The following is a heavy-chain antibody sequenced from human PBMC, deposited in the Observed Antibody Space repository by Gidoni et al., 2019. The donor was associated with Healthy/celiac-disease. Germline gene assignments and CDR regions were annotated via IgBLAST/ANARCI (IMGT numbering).Heavy chain of an antibody. J-gene: IGHJ4*02. D-gene: IGHD1-1*01. CDR1: GFTFSSYS. CDR2: ISSSSSTI. CDR3: ARGLGTEDFDY. Sequence: EVQLVESGGGLVQPGGSLRLSCAASGFTFSSYSMNWVRQAPGKGLEWVSYISSSSSTIYYADSVKGRFTISRDNAKNSLYLQMNSLRAEDTAVYYCARGLGTEDFDYWGQGTLVTVSS. V-gene: IGHV3-48*01.